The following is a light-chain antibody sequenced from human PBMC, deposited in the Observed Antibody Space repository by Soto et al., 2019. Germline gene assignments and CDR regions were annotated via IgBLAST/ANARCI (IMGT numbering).Light chain of an antibody. V-gene: IGKV3-11*01. Sequence: IVMTQSPATLSVSPGERANLSCRASQSVGTKLAWYQQTPGQAPRLLIYDASNRATGIPARFSGSGSGTDFTLTISSLEPEDFAVYYCQQRSNSFGFGQGTRLEIK. CDR2: DAS. J-gene: IGKJ5*01. CDR3: QQRSNSFG. CDR1: QSVGTK.